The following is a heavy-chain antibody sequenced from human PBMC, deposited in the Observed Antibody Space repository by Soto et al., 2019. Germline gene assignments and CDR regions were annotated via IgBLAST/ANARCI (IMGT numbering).Heavy chain of an antibody. V-gene: IGHV4-4*07. CDR3: ARDFFHYAFWRGYYYNWFDT. CDR1: GGSISSYY. D-gene: IGHD3-3*01. CDR2: IYTSGST. Sequence: PSETLSLTCTVSGGSISSYYWSWIRQPAGKGLEWIGRIYTSGSTNYNPSLKSRVTMSVDTSKNQFSLKLSSVTAADTAVYYCARDFFHYAFWRGYYYNWFDTWGQGTLVTVSS. J-gene: IGHJ5*02.